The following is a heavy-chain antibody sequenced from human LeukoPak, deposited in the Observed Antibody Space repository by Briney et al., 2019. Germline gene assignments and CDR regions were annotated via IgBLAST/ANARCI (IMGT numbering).Heavy chain of an antibody. CDR3: ARALPRTPGYYYGMDV. D-gene: IGHD4-23*01. Sequence: GGSLRLSCAASGFIFSSYWMSWVRQAPGKGLEWVANIKEDGSEKYYVDSVKGRFTISRDNAKNSLYLQMNSLRAEDTAVYYCARALPRTPGYYYGMDVWGKGTTVTVSS. J-gene: IGHJ6*04. V-gene: IGHV3-7*01. CDR1: GFIFSSYW. CDR2: IKEDGSEK.